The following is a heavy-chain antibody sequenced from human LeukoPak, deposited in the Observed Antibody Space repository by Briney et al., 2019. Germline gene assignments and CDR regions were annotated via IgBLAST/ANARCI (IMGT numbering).Heavy chain of an antibody. CDR1: GYSISSGYY. D-gene: IGHD6-19*01. CDR3: ARAPFIAVAIGGGNWFDP. V-gene: IGHV4-38-2*02. Sequence: KASETLSLTCTVSGYSISSGYYWGWIRQPPGKGLEWIGSIYHSGSTYYNPSLKSRVTISVDTSKNQFSLKLSSVTAADTAVYYCARAPFIAVAIGGGNWFDPWGQGTLVTVSS. J-gene: IGHJ5*02. CDR2: IYHSGST.